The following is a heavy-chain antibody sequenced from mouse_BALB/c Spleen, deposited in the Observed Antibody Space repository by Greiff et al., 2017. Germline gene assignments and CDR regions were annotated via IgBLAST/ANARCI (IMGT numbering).Heavy chain of an antibody. CDR3: ARDKGETGVDY. CDR1: GFTFTDYY. D-gene: IGHD3-1*01. Sequence: EVKVVESGGGLVQPGGSLRLSCATSGFTFTDYYMSWVRQPPGKALEWLGFIRNKANGYTTEYSASVKGRFTISRDNSQSILYLQMNTLRAEDSATYYCARDKGETGVDYWGQGTTLTVSS. J-gene: IGHJ2*01. CDR2: IRNKANGYTT. V-gene: IGHV7-3*02.